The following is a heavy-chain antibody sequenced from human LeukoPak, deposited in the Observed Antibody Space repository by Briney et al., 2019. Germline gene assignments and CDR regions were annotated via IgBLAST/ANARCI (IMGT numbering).Heavy chain of an antibody. CDR3: ARGKIDYDILTGYLPNWFDP. J-gene: IGHJ5*02. Sequence: GESLKISCKGSGYSFTSYWIGWVRQMPGKGLEWMGIIYPGDSDTRYNPSFQGQVTISADKSISTAYLQWSSLKASDTAMYYCARGKIDYDILTGYLPNWFDPWGRGTLVTVSS. CDR1: GYSFTSYW. V-gene: IGHV5-51*01. D-gene: IGHD3-9*01. CDR2: IYPGDSDT.